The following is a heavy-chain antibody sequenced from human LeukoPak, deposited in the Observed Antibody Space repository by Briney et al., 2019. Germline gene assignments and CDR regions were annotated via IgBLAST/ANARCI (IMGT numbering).Heavy chain of an antibody. CDR2: INHSGST. CDR3: ARRLSDY. J-gene: IGHJ4*02. CDR1: GGSISSSSYY. D-gene: IGHD6-25*01. V-gene: IGHV4-39*07. Sequence: SETLSLTCTVSGGSISSSSYYWSWIRQPPGKGLEWIGEINHSGSTNYNPSLKSRVTISVDTSKNQFSLKLSSVTAADTAVYYCARRLSDYWGQGTLVTVSS.